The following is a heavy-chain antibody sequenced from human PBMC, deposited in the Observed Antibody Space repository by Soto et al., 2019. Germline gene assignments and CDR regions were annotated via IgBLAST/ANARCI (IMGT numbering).Heavy chain of an antibody. V-gene: IGHV3-33*01. CDR1: GFTFSSYG. CDR3: ARAVYYGSGSEFDP. D-gene: IGHD3-10*01. J-gene: IGHJ5*02. CDR2: IWYDGSNK. Sequence: QVQLVESGGGVVQPGRSLRLSCAASGFTFSSYGMHWVRQAPGKGLEWVALIWYDGSNKYYADSVKGRFTISRDNSKNTLYLQRNSLRDEDTAVYYCARAVYYGSGSEFDPWGQGTLVTVSS.